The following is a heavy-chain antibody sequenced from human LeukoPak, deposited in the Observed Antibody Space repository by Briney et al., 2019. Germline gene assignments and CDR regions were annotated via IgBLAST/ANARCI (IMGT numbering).Heavy chain of an antibody. CDR1: GFTFSTYS. J-gene: IGHJ1*01. CDR3: ARGSALVRGYFQH. CDR2: ISSSSSTI. Sequence: GGSLRLSCAASGFTFSTYSMNWVRQAPGKGLEWVSYISSSSSTIYYADSVKGRFTISRDNSKNPLFLQMNSLSAEDTAVYYCARGSALVRGYFQHWGQGTLVTVSS. V-gene: IGHV3-48*01.